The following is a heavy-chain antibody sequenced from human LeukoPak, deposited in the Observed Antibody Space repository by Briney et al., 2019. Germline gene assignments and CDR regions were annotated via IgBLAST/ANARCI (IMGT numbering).Heavy chain of an antibody. J-gene: IGHJ6*02. D-gene: IGHD3-10*01. CDR2: ITSSSSNK. CDR3: ARIGGPGYYYYGMDV. Sequence: GGSLRLSCAVSGFTFSNYAMSWVRQGPGKGLEWISFITSSSSNKYYTDSVKGRFTISRDNGKNSLYLQVNSLRDEDTAVYYCARIGGPGYYYYGMDVWGQGTTVTVSS. CDR1: GFTFSNYA. V-gene: IGHV3-48*02.